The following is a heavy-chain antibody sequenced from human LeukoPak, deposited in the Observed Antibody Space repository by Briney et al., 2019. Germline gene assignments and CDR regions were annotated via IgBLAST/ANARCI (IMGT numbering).Heavy chain of an antibody. Sequence: GASVKVSCKASGYTFTSYGISWVRQAPGKGLEWMGGFDPEDGETIYAQKFQGRVTMTADTSTSTAYMELRSLRSDDTAVYYCARDAYYYDTSGYYLLDFWGQGTLVTVSS. CDR1: GYTFTSYG. V-gene: IGHV1-18*01. CDR3: ARDAYYYDTSGYYLLDF. CDR2: FDPEDGET. D-gene: IGHD3-22*01. J-gene: IGHJ4*02.